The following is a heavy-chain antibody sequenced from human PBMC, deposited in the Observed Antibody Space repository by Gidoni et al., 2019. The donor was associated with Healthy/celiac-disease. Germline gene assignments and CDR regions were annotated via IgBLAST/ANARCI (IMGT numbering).Heavy chain of an antibody. Sequence: TSGMCVSWIRQPPGKALEWLALIDWDDDKYYSTSLKTRLTISKDTSKNQVVLTLTNMDPVDTATYYCARIRIRGGPPAYYYGMDVWGQGTTVTVSS. J-gene: IGHJ6*02. CDR1: TSGMC. D-gene: IGHD2-21*01. CDR2: IDWDDDK. V-gene: IGHV2-70*01. CDR3: ARIRIRGGPPAYYYGMDV.